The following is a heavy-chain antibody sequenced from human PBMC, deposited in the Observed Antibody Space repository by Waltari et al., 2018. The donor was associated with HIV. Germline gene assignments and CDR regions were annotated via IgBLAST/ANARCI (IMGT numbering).Heavy chain of an antibody. V-gene: IGHV3-7*01. D-gene: IGHD2-2*03. J-gene: IGHJ1*01. CDR3: VRDIELVGSTEYFHH. CDR1: GFTLSNYW. CDR2: ISRVGTET. Sequence: ELQLVESGGGLVQPGGSLRLSCAGSGFTLSNYWMSWVRQAPGKGLEGVAKISRVGTETYYVDSVKGRFTISRDNAKNSVYLQMNSLRVEDTAEYYCVRDIELVGSTEYFHHWGQGTLVTVSS.